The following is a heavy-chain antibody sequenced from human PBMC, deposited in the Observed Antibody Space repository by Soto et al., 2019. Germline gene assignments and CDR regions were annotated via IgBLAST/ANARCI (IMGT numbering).Heavy chain of an antibody. Sequence: PSETLSLTCTVSGGSISSGGYYWSWIRQHPGKGLEWIGYIYYSGSTYYNPSLKSRVTISVDTSKNQFSLKLSSVTAAETAVYYCARAQGYCSGGSCYGPYYFDYWGQGTLVTVSS. J-gene: IGHJ4*02. CDR2: IYYSGST. CDR3: ARAQGYCSGGSCYGPYYFDY. CDR1: GGSISSGGYY. V-gene: IGHV4-31*03. D-gene: IGHD2-15*01.